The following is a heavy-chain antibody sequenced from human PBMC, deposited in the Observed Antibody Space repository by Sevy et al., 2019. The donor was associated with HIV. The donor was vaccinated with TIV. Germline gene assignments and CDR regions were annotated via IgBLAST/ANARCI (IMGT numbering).Heavy chain of an antibody. CDR2: ISGSGGST. CDR1: GFTFSSYA. V-gene: IGHV3-23*01. Sequence: GGSLRLSCAASGFTFSSYAMSWVRQAPGKGLEWVSAISGSGGSTYYADSVKGRFTISRDNSKNMLYLQMNSLRAEDTAVYYCAKGGSEGYDFWSGYMYYFDYWGQGTLVTVSS. J-gene: IGHJ4*02. CDR3: AKGGSEGYDFWSGYMYYFDY. D-gene: IGHD3-3*01.